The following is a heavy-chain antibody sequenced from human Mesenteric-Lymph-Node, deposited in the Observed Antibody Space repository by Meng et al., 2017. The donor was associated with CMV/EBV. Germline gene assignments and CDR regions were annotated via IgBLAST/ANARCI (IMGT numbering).Heavy chain of an antibody. CDR2: IIPILGIA. CDR1: GCTFSSYA. D-gene: IGHD2-2*01. J-gene: IGHJ4*02. Sequence: GCTFSSYASSWVRQTPGQGLEWMGRIIPILGIANYAQKFQGRVTITADKSTSTAYMELRSLRSDDTAVYYCARDEGCSSTSCYGNFDYWGQGTLVTVSS. CDR3: ARDEGCSSTSCYGNFDY. V-gene: IGHV1-69*04.